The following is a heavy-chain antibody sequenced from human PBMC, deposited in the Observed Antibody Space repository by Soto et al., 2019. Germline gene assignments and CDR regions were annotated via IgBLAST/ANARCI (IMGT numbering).Heavy chain of an antibody. Sequence: ASVKLSCKASGDTSSNYGVSWVRQAPGQGLEWMGGILPVFGTTTYARNFQGRITITADKSTSTVYMELTSLRSDDTATYYCARDPDEVVGTDYHYYGMDVWDQGATVTVSS. V-gene: IGHV1-69*06. D-gene: IGHD1-26*01. CDR3: ARDPDEVVGTDYHYYGMDV. J-gene: IGHJ6*02. CDR1: GDTSSNYG. CDR2: ILPVFGTT.